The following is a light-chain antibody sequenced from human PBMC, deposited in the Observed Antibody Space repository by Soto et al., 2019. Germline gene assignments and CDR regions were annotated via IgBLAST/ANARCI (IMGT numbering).Light chain of an antibody. V-gene: IGLV1-40*01. J-gene: IGLJ3*02. CDR3: SSYTSSSTA. Sequence: QSVLTQPPSVSGAPGQWVTISCTGSSSNFGAGFAVHWYQHLPGTAPKLLISDNNSRPSGVPARFSGSKSGTSASLTIAGLQAEDEAHYYCSSYTSSSTAFGGGTKLTVL. CDR1: SSNFGAGFA. CDR2: DNN.